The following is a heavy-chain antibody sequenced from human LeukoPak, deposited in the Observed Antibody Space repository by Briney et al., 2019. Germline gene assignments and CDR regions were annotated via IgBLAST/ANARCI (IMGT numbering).Heavy chain of an antibody. J-gene: IGHJ4*02. CDR3: ARDRLRGYRSGGSCYPLDY. V-gene: IGHV3-21*01. CDR1: GFTFSSYS. D-gene: IGHD2-15*01. Sequence: GGSLRLSYAASGFTFSSYSMNWVRQAPGKGLEWVSSISSSSSYIYYADSVKGRFTISRDNAKNSLYLQMNSLRAEDTAVYYCARDRLRGYRSGGSCYPLDYWGQGTLVTVSS. CDR2: ISSSSSYI.